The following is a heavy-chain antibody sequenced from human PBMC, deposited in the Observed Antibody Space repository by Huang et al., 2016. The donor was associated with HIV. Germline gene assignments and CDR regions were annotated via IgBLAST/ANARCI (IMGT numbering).Heavy chain of an antibody. CDR1: GYSFSDYA. Sequence: QVQLVQSGSEFKKPGASVRVSCKASGYSFSDYAVNWVRQAPGQGLEWMGWINTKTGKATYVQGFRGRVVFSLDTSVKTAYLHISSLKTEDAAVYYCARDARELRDYLVRFNWFAPWGQGTLVTVSS. J-gene: IGHJ5*02. CDR3: ARDARELRDYLVRFNWFAP. CDR2: INTKTGKA. V-gene: IGHV7-4-1*02. D-gene: IGHD1-7*01.